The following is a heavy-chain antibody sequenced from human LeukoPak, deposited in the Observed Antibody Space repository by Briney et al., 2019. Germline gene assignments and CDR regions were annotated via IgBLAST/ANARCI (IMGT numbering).Heavy chain of an antibody. CDR1: GVSFGNYW. J-gene: IGHJ4*02. Sequence: PGGSLRLSCVASGVSFGNYWMHWVRQAPGKGLEWVAVIWYDGSNKYYADSVKGRFTISRDNSKNTLYLQMNSLRAEDTAVYYCAREGDYDSSYDYWGQGTLVTVSS. D-gene: IGHD3-22*01. CDR3: AREGDYDSSYDY. CDR2: IWYDGSNK. V-gene: IGHV3-33*08.